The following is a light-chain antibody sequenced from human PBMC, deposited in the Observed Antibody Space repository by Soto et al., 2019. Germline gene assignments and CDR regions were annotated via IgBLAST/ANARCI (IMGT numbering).Light chain of an antibody. CDR3: PVWDISSGHVV. CDR1: NIGSKS. J-gene: IGLJ3*02. CDR2: YDS. V-gene: IGLV3-21*01. Sequence: SYELTLPPSVSVAPGKTASVACGGSNIGSKSVHWYQKKSGQAPVLVMYYDSDRPSGIPERFSGSNSGNTATLTISRVEAGDQADYHCPVWDISSGHVVFGGGTKVTVL.